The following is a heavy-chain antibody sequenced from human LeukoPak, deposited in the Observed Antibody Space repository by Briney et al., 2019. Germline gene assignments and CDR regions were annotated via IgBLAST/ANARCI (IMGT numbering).Heavy chain of an antibody. J-gene: IGHJ5*02. CDR1: GGTFSSYA. V-gene: IGHV1-69*04. Sequence: SVKVSCKASGGTFSSYAISWVRQAPGQGLEWMGRIIPILGMANYAQKLQGRVTITADKSTSTGYMELSSLRSEDTAVYYCARGNWNDRENWFDPWGQGTLVTVSS. CDR2: IIPILGMA. D-gene: IGHD1-20*01. CDR3: ARGNWNDRENWFDP.